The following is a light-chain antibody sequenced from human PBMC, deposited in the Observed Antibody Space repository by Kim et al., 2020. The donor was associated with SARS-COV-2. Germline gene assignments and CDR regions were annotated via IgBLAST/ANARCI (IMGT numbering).Light chain of an antibody. CDR2: GKN. CDR1: SLRSYY. Sequence: AVGQTVRIRCQGDSLRSYYASWYQQKPGQAPVLVIYGKNNRPSGIPDRFSGSSSGNTASLTITGAQAEDEADYYCNSRDSSGNHLVFGTGTKVTVL. V-gene: IGLV3-19*01. J-gene: IGLJ1*01. CDR3: NSRDSSGNHLV.